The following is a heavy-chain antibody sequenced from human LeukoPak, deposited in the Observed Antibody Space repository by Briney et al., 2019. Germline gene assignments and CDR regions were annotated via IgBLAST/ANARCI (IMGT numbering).Heavy chain of an antibody. J-gene: IGHJ4*02. V-gene: IGHV3-23*01. Sequence: PGGSLRLSCAASGFIFNRNGMNWVGQGPGKGREGLAPIAGCDESTYYADSVKGRFAISRDNSKNTVFLHMNSLRVEDTAVYYCARGVYWSLDYSGQGTPVTVSS. CDR1: GFIFNRNG. CDR2: IAGCDEST. CDR3: ARGVYWSLDY. D-gene: IGHD1-1*01.